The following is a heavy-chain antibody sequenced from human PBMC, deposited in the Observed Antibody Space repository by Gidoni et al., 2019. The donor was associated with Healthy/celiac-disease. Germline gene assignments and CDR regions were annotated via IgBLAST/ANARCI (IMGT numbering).Heavy chain of an antibody. D-gene: IGHD3-16*01. CDR3: ARARGSQAHAFDI. CDR1: GGSISSYY. V-gene: IGHV4-59*01. Sequence: QVQLQESGPGLVKPSETLSLTCTVSGGSISSYYWSWIRQPPGKGLEWIGYIYYSGSTNYNPSLKSRVTISVDTSKNQFSLKLSSVTAADTAVYYCARARGSQAHAFDIWGQGTMVTVSS. CDR2: IYYSGST. J-gene: IGHJ3*02.